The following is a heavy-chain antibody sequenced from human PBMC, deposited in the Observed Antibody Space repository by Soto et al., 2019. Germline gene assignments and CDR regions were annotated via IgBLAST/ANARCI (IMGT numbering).Heavy chain of an antibody. CDR2: IYYSGST. D-gene: IGHD1-26*01. J-gene: IGHJ3*02. CDR1: GGSISSSSYY. CDR3: ARHDGNSGSYYDAFDI. V-gene: IGHV4-39*01. Sequence: SETLSLTCTVSGGSISSSSYYWGWIRQPPGKGLEWIGSIYYSGSTYYNPSLKSRVTISVDTSKNQFSLTLISVTAADTAVYYCARHDGNSGSYYDAFDIWGQGTMVTVSS.